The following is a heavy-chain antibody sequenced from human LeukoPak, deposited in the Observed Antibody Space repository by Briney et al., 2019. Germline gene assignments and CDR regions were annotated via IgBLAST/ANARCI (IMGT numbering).Heavy chain of an antibody. J-gene: IGHJ4*02. V-gene: IGHV3-21*01. D-gene: IGHD6-19*01. Sequence: GGSLRLSCAASGFTFSSYSMNWVRQALGKGLEWVSSISSSSSYIYYADSVKGRFTISRDNAKNSLYLQMNSLRAEDTAVYYCARGGMAVAGVNDYWGQGTLVTVSS. CDR3: ARGGMAVAGVNDY. CDR1: GFTFSSYS. CDR2: ISSSSSYI.